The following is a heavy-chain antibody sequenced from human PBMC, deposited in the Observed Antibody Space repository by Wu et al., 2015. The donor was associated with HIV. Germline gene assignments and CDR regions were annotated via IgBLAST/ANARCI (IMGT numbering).Heavy chain of an antibody. J-gene: IGHJ6*04. Sequence: QVHLLQSGPAVRNLGPSVKVSCKASGYTFTNFGISWVRQAPGQGLEWLGWINTYKDNTNYAEKFKGRVTMTVDRTTNTAYMELRSLRSDDTALFYCARDTRLSGTKSTYSPLDVWGKGTTIIVSS. D-gene: IGHD3-10*01. CDR2: INTYKDNT. V-gene: IGHV1-18*01. CDR3: ARDTRLSGTKSTYSPLDV. CDR1: GYTFTNFG.